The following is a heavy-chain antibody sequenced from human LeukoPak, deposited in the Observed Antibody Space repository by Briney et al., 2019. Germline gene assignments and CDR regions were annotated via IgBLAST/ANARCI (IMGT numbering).Heavy chain of an antibody. Sequence: SETLSLTCTVSGGSISSHYWSWIRQPPGKGLEWIGYIYYSGSTNYNPSLKSRVTISVDTSKNQFSLKLSSVTAADTAVYYCARFSDPVLPYSSSWFDYWGQGTLVTVSS. CDR2: IYYSGST. CDR1: GGSISSHY. J-gene: IGHJ4*02. D-gene: IGHD6-13*01. CDR3: ARFSDPVLPYSSSWFDY. V-gene: IGHV4-59*11.